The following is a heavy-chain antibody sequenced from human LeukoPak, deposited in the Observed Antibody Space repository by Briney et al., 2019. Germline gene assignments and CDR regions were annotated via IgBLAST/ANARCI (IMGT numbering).Heavy chain of an antibody. D-gene: IGHD3-10*01. J-gene: IGHJ6*03. Sequence: GSLRLSCAASGLTFSNYWMSWVRESPGTGLECVANIKQDVSEKYYVDSVKGRFTISRDNAKNSLFLQMNSLRAEDTTVYYCARDRGYYASGSYLYYYYMDVWGKGTTVTVSS. CDR2: IKQDVSEK. CDR3: ARDRGYYASGSYLYYYYMDV. CDR1: GLTFSNYW. V-gene: IGHV3-7*01.